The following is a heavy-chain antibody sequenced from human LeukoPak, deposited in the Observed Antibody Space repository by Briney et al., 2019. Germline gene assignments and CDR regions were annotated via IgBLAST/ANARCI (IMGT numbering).Heavy chain of an antibody. J-gene: IGHJ4*02. CDR3: ARGGGYNLVYFDY. V-gene: IGHV4-59*01. CDR1: GGSISSYY. Sequence: SETLSLICTVSGGSISSYYWSWIRQPPGKGLEWIGYIYYSGITNYNPSLKSRVTISVDTSKNQFSLKLSSVTAADTAVYYCARGGGYNLVYFDYWGQGTLVTVSS. D-gene: IGHD5-24*01. CDR2: IYYSGIT.